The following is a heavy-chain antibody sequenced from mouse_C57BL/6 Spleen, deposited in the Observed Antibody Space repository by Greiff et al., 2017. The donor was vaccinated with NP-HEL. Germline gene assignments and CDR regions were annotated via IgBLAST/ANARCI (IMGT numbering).Heavy chain of an antibody. V-gene: IGHV5-15*01. Sequence: EVQRVESGGGLVQPGGSLKLSCAASGFTFSDYGMAWVRQAPGKGPEWVAFISNLAYSIYYADTVTGRFTISRENAKNTLYLEMSSLRSEDTAMYYCARHGSSSHYYAMDYWGQGTSVTVSS. J-gene: IGHJ4*01. CDR3: ARHGSSSHYYAMDY. D-gene: IGHD1-1*01. CDR1: GFTFSDYG. CDR2: ISNLAYSI.